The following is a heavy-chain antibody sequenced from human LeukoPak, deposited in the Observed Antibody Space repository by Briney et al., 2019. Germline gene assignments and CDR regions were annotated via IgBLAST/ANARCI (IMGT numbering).Heavy chain of an antibody. CDR3: VKDLRSDFMGVLSRYLSY. J-gene: IGHJ4*02. Sequence: GGSLRLSCSASGFTFSSFGMHWVRQAPGEGLEYVGAISRNGGSTYYADSVKGRFTIYRDNSKSTLYLQLSSLRAEDTAVYLCVKDLRSDFMGVLSRYLSYWGQGTLVTVSS. CDR1: GFTFSSFG. V-gene: IGHV3-64D*09. CDR2: ISRNGGST. D-gene: IGHD2/OR15-2a*01.